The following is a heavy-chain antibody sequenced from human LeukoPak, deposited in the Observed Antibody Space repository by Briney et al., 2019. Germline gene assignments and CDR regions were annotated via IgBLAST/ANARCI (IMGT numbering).Heavy chain of an antibody. D-gene: IGHD2-15*01. CDR2: IIPIFGTA. Sequence: SVKVSCKASGGTFSSYAISWVRQAPGQGLEWMGGIIPIFGTANYAQKFQGRVTITADESTSTAYMELSSLRSEDTAVYYCAREDCSGGSCFYFDYWGQGTLVTVSS. V-gene: IGHV1-69*01. J-gene: IGHJ4*02. CDR1: GGTFSSYA. CDR3: AREDCSGGSCFYFDY.